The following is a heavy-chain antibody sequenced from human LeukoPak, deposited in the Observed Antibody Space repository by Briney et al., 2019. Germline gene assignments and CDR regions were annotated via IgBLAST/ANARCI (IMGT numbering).Heavy chain of an antibody. CDR1: GGSISSYY. J-gene: IGHJ6*03. CDR3: ARAGLRGGYYYYYMDV. CDR2: IYTSGST. Sequence: PSETLSLTRTVSGGSISSYYWSWIRQPAGKGLEWIGRIYTSGSTNYNPSIKSRVTMSVDTSKNQFSLKLSSVTAADTAVYYCARAGLRGGYYYYYMDVWGKGTTVTVSS. V-gene: IGHV4-4*07. D-gene: IGHD2-15*01.